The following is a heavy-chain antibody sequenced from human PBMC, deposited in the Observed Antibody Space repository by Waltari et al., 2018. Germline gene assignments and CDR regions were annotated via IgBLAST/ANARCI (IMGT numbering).Heavy chain of an antibody. CDR2: INPNSGGT. J-gene: IGHJ4*02. CDR1: GYTFPGYS. CDR3: ARNLGWQQLVIDY. Sequence: QVQLVQSGAEVKKPGAYVTVSCQASGYTFPGYSMQWVPQAPGQGLEWMGRINPNSGGTNYAQKFQGRVTMTRDTSISTAYMELSRLRSDDTAVYYCARNLGWQQLVIDYWGQGTLVTVSS. D-gene: IGHD6-13*01. V-gene: IGHV1-2*06.